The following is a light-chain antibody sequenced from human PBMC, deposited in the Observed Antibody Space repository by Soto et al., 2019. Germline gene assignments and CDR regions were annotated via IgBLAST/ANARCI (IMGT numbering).Light chain of an antibody. V-gene: IGLV2-14*01. CDR3: SSYTSSSTLVV. Sequence: QSALTQPASVSGSPGQSITISCTGTSSDDGGYKYVSWYQQHPDKAPKLMIYEVSNRPSGVSNRFSGSKSGNTASLTISGLQAEDEADYYCSSYTSSSTLVVFGGGTKLTVL. CDR1: SSDDGGYKY. J-gene: IGLJ2*01. CDR2: EVS.